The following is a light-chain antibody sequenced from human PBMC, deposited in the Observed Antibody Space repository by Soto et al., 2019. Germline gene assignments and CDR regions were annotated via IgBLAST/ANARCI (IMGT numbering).Light chain of an antibody. Sequence: EMVWTQSPGTLSLSPGERATLSCRASQSVSSSYLAWYQQKPGQAPRLLIYGASSRATGIPDRFSGSGSGTDFTLTISRLEPEDFAVYYCHQYGTLYTFGQGTKLEIK. J-gene: IGKJ2*01. CDR2: GAS. CDR1: QSVSSSY. CDR3: HQYGTLYT. V-gene: IGKV3-20*01.